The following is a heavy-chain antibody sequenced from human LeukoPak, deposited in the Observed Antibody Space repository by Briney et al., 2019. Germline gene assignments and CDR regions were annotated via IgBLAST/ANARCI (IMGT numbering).Heavy chain of an antibody. CDR1: GFTVSSNY. D-gene: IGHD3-3*01. CDR3: ARDRTIFGVVQRYGMDV. J-gene: IGHJ6*02. V-gene: IGHV3-53*04. Sequence: GGSLRLSCAASGFTVSSNYMSWVRQAPGKGLEWVSVIYSGGSTYYADSVKGRFTISRHNSKNTLYLQMNSLRAEDTAVYYRARDRTIFGVVQRYGMDVWGQGTTVTVSS. CDR2: IYSGGST.